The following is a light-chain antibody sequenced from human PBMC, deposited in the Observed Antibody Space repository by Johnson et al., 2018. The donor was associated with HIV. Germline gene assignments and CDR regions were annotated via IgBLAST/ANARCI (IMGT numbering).Light chain of an antibody. V-gene: IGLV1-51*01. CDR1: SSNIGNSY. Sequence: QSILTQPPSVSAAAGQKVTISCSGSSSNIGNSYVSWYQQLPGTAPKLLIYDNNKRPSGLPDRFSGSKSGTSATLGITGLQTGDEADYYCGTWDSSLSAAFGTGTKVTVL. J-gene: IGLJ1*01. CDR3: GTWDSSLSAA. CDR2: DNN.